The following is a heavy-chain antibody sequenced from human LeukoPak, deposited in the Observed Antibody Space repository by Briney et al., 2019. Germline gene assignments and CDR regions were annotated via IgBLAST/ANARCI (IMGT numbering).Heavy chain of an antibody. CDR1: GGTFSSYA. Sequence: SVKVSCKASGGTFSSYAIIWVRQAPGQGLEWMGRIIPILGIANYAQKFQGRVTITADKSTSTAYMELSSLRSEDTAVYYCASAHSYYYDSSGYYSYDYWGQGTLVTVSS. V-gene: IGHV1-69*04. CDR3: ASAHSYYYDSSGYYSYDY. J-gene: IGHJ4*02. D-gene: IGHD3-22*01. CDR2: IIPILGIA.